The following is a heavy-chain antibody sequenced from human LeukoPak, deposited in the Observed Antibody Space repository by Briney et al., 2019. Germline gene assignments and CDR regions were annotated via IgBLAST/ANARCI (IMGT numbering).Heavy chain of an antibody. CDR3: XXXXXXXXXXXGYDDRAWYFDY. CDR2: IRYDGSNK. CDR1: GFTFSSYS. Sequence: GGSLRLSCAASGFTFSSYSMNWVRQAPGKGLEWVAFIRYDGSNKYYADSVKGRFTISRDNAKNSLYLQMNSLRAEDTAVYYCXXXXXXXXXXXGYDDRAWYFDYWGQGTLVTVSS. V-gene: IGHV3-30*02. J-gene: IGHJ4*02. D-gene: IGHD3-16*01.